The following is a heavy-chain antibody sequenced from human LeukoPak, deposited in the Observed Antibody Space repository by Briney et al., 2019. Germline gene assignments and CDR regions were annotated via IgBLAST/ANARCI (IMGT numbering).Heavy chain of an antibody. J-gene: IGHJ5*02. CDR1: GYTFTSYG. V-gene: IGHV1-3*01. CDR2: INGGNGNT. D-gene: IGHD6-13*01. Sequence: ASVKVSCKASGYTFTSYGIHWLRQAPGQRLEWMGWINGGNGNTKYSQKFQDRVTITTDTSASAAYMELSRLRSDDTAVYYCARDSESGYSSSNWFDPWGQGTLVTVSS. CDR3: ARDSESGYSSSNWFDP.